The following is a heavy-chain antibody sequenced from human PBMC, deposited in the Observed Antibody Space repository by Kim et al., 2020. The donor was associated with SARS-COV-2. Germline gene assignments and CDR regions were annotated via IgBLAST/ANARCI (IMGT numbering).Heavy chain of an antibody. J-gene: IGHJ5*02. CDR1: GFTVSTTF. D-gene: IGHD3-10*01. CDR3: AGEMNRLGSDNYHNHNCFAP. V-gene: IGHV3-53*01. CDR2: IYIDGTT. Sequence: GGSLRLSCAASGFTVSTTFMSWVRQAPGKGLEWVSGIYIDGTTWYADSVKGRFTMSRDSSKNTLYLQMNNLGAEDTAVYYCAGEMNRLGSDNYHNHNCFAPWGQGTLVTVSS.